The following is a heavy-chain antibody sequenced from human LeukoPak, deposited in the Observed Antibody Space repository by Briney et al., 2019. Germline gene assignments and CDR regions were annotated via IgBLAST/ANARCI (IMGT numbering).Heavy chain of an antibody. CDR1: GITFSSYG. D-gene: IGHD3-16*02. J-gene: IGHJ4*02. CDR2: ISSTGGTT. Sequence: PGGSLRLSCAASGITFSSYGMSWVRQAPGKGLEWVSSISSTGGTTYYADSVKGRFTISRDNAKSSLYLQMNSLRAEDTALYYCARHRTASDYWGQGTLVTVSS. CDR3: ARHRTASDY. V-gene: IGHV3-48*03.